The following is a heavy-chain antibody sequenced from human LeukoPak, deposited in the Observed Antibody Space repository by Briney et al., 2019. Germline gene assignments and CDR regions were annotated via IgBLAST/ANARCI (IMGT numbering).Heavy chain of an antibody. V-gene: IGHV4-34*01. J-gene: IGHJ4*02. CDR1: GGSFSGYY. Sequence: SETLSLTCALYGGSFSGYYWSWIRQPPGKGLEWIGEINHSGSTNYNPSLKSRVTISVDTSKNQFSLKLSSVTAADTAVYYCARVRYYGSGSCPFDYWGQGTLVTVSS. CDR2: INHSGST. CDR3: ARVRYYGSGSCPFDY. D-gene: IGHD3-10*01.